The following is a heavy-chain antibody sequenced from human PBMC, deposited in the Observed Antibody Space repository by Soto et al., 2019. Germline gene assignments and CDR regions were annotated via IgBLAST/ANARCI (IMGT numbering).Heavy chain of an antibody. D-gene: IGHD2-2*01. Sequence: QVQLVQSGAEVKKPGSSVKVSCKASGGTFSSYAISWVRQAPGQGLEWMGGIIPIFGTANYAQKFQGRVTITADESTSTAYMELSSLRSEDTAVYYCARRGYCSSTSCRALPYYGMDVWGQGTTVTVSS. CDR1: GGTFSSYA. V-gene: IGHV1-69*01. J-gene: IGHJ6*02. CDR3: ARRGYCSSTSCRALPYYGMDV. CDR2: IIPIFGTA.